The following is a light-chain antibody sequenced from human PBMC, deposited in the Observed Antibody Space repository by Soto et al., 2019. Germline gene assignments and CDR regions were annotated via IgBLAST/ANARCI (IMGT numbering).Light chain of an antibody. CDR2: KAS. CDR3: QPYNSYSWST. V-gene: IGKV1-5*03. J-gene: IGKJ2*02. CDR1: QSISSW. Sequence: DIQMTQSPSTLSASVGDRVTITCRASQSISSWLAWYQQKPGKAPKLLIYKASSLESGGASRFSGSGSGTQFTLTISSLQPDDFASYYCQPYNSYSWSTFGQGNKLEIQ.